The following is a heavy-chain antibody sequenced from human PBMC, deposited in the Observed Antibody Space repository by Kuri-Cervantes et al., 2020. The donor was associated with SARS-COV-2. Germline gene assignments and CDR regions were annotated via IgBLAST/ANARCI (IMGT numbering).Heavy chain of an antibody. CDR2: INSSSSYI. D-gene: IGHD3-10*01. CDR3: ARVGSTMVRGVIMRGADAFDI. Sequence: ETLSLTCAASGFTFSSYSMNWVRQAPGKGLEWVSSINSSSSYIFYADSVKGRFTISRDNAKNSLYLQMDSLRAEGTAVYHCARVGSTMVRGVIMRGADAFDIWGQGTMVTVSS. J-gene: IGHJ3*02. CDR1: GFTFSSYS. V-gene: IGHV3-21*01.